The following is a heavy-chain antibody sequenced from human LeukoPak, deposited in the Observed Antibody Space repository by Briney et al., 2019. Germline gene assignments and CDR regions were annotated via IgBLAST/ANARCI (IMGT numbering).Heavy chain of an antibody. D-gene: IGHD4-23*01. V-gene: IGHV3-53*01. CDR2: IYSGGST. J-gene: IGHJ4*02. CDR3: AYNGGSSDY. Sequence: GGSLRLSCAASGFTFSTYTMNWVRQAPGKGLEWVSVIYSGGSTYYADSVKGRFTISRDNSKNTLYLQMNSLRAEDTAVYYCAYNGGSSDYWGQGTLVTVSS. CDR1: GFTFSTYT.